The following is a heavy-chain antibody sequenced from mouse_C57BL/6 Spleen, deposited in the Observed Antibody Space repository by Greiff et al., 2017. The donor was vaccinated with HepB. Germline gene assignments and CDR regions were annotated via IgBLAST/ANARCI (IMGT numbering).Heavy chain of an antibody. CDR2: ISSGSSTI. CDR3: ARDSNYSFAY. Sequence: EVKVVESGGGLVKPGGSLKLSCAASGFTFSDYGMHWVRQAPEKGLEWVAYISSGSSTIYYADTVKGRFTISRDNAKNTLFLQMTSLMSEDTAMYYCARDSNYSFAYWGQGTLVTVSA. CDR1: GFTFSDYG. J-gene: IGHJ3*01. V-gene: IGHV5-17*01. D-gene: IGHD2-5*01.